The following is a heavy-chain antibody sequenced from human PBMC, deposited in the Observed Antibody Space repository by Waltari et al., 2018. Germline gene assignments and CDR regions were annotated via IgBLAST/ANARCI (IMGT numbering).Heavy chain of an antibody. CDR3: ARESGSYGAFDI. Sequence: QVQLVESGGGVVQPGRSLRLSCAASGFTLSSYAMHWVRQAPGKGLEWVAVISYDGSNKYYADSVKGRFTISRDNSKNTLYLQMNSLRAEDTAVYYCARESGSYGAFDIWGQGTMVTVSS. J-gene: IGHJ3*02. CDR1: GFTLSSYA. D-gene: IGHD1-26*01. V-gene: IGHV3-30-3*01. CDR2: ISYDGSNK.